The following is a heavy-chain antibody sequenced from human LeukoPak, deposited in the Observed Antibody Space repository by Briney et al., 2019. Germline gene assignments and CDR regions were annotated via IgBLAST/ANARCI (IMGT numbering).Heavy chain of an antibody. V-gene: IGHV1-58*01. CDR2: IVVGSGNT. Sequence: GTSVKVSCKASVFTFTSSAVQWVRQARGQRLEWIGWIVVGSGNTNYAQKFQERVTITRDMSTSTAYMELSSLRSEDTAVYYCAAEYCSSTSCYGGAAYYYYGMDVWGQGTTVTVSS. D-gene: IGHD2-2*01. CDR3: AAEYCSSTSCYGGAAYYYYGMDV. J-gene: IGHJ6*02. CDR1: VFTFTSSA.